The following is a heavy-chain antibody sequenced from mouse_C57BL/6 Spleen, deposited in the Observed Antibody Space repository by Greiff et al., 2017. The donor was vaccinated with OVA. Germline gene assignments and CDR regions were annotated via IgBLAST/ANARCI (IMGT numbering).Heavy chain of an antibody. D-gene: IGHD1-1*01. V-gene: IGHV1-50*01. CDR1: GYTFTSYW. CDR2: IDPSDSYT. Sequence: QVQLQQPGAELVKPGASVKLSCKASGYTFTSYWMQWVKQRPGQGLEWIGEIDPSDSYTNYNQKFKGKATLTVDTSSSTAYMQLSSLTSEDSAVYYCARGGITTVVAFDDWGQGTTLTVSS. J-gene: IGHJ2*01. CDR3: ARGGITTVVAFDD.